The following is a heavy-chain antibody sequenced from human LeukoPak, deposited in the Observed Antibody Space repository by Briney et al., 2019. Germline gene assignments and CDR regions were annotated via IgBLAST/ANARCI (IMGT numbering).Heavy chain of an antibody. CDR3: ARGGGSMNV. J-gene: IGHJ6*04. CDR1: GGTFSSYA. V-gene: IGHV1-69*05. Sequence: ASVKVSCKASGGTFSSYAISWLRQAPGQGLEWMGGIIPIFGTANYAQKFQGRGTITTDASTSTAYMDLSSLRSEDTAVYCCARGGGSMNVWGKGTTVTVSS. D-gene: IGHD3-10*01. CDR2: IIPIFGTA.